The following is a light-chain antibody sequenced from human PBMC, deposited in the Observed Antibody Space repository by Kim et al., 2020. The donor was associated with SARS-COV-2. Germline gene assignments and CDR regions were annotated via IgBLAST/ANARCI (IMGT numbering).Light chain of an antibody. Sequence: DIQMTQSPSSLSASVGDRVTITCRASQSISSYLNWYQQKPGKAPKLLIYAASSLQSGVPSRFSGSGSGTDFTLTISSLQPEDFAPYYCQQSYSTPYTCGQGTKLEI. CDR1: QSISSY. V-gene: IGKV1-39*01. J-gene: IGKJ2*01. CDR3: QQSYSTPYT. CDR2: AAS.